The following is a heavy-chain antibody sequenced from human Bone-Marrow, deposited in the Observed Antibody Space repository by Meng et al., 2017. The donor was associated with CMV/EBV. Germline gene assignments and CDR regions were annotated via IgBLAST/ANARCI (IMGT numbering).Heavy chain of an antibody. CDR1: GGTFSSYA. J-gene: IGHJ3*02. Sequence: SVKVSCKASGGTFSSYAISWVRQAPGQGLEWMGGIIPIFGTANYAQKFQGRVTITTDESTSTAYMELSSLRSEDTAVYYCAGTAPGYYDSSFDIWGQGTMVTVSS. V-gene: IGHV1-69*05. CDR2: IIPIFGTA. CDR3: AGTAPGYYDSSFDI. D-gene: IGHD3-22*01.